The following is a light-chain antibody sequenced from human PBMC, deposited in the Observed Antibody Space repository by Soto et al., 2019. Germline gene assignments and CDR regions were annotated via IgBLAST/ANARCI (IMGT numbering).Light chain of an antibody. CDR1: SSNIGAVYD. CDR3: QSYDSSLSGYV. Sequence: QSVLTQPPSVSGAPGQRVTISCTGSSSNIGAVYDVHWYQQYPGTAPKLLIYGNSNRPSGVPDRFSGSKSGTSASLAISGLQAEDGADYYCQSYDSSLSGYVFGTGTKVTVL. CDR2: GNS. J-gene: IGLJ1*01. V-gene: IGLV1-40*01.